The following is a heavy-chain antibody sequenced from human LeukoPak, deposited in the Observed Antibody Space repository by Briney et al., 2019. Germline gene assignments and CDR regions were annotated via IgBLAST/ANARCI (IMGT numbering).Heavy chain of an antibody. CDR3: AKVVEMATVRTRGLDY. J-gene: IGHJ4*02. V-gene: IGHV3-23*01. Sequence: TGGSLRLSCAASGFTFSSYAMSWVRQAPGKGLEWVSAISGSGGSTYYADSVKGRFTISRDNSKNTLYLQMNSLRAEDTAVYFCAKVVEMATVRTRGLDYWGQGTLVTVSS. CDR1: GFTFSSYA. CDR2: ISGSGGST. D-gene: IGHD5-24*01.